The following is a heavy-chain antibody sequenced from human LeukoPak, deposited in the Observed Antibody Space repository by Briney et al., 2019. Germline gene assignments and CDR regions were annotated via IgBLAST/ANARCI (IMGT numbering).Heavy chain of an antibody. D-gene: IGHD6-13*01. J-gene: IGHJ5*02. Sequence: PGGSLRLSCAASGFTFSSYSMNWVRQAPGKGLEWVSSISSSSSYIYYADSVKGRFTISRDNAKNSLYLQMNSLRAEDTAVYYCASFGYSSSWPKFDPWGQGTLVTVSS. CDR1: GFTFSSYS. CDR2: ISSSSSYI. CDR3: ASFGYSSSWPKFDP. V-gene: IGHV3-21*01.